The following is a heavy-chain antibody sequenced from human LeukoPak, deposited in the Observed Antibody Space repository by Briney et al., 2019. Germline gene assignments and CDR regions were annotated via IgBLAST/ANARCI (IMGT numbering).Heavy chain of an antibody. CDR3: ARDGYYDSSGYPEDFQH. CDR2: ISSSSSTI. D-gene: IGHD3-22*01. V-gene: IGHV3-11*04. J-gene: IGHJ1*01. CDR1: YY. Sequence: YYWGWIRQPPGKGLEWVSYISSSSSTIYYADSVKGRFTISRDNAKNSLYLQMNSLRAEDTAVYYCARDGYYDSSGYPEDFQHWGQGTLVTVSS.